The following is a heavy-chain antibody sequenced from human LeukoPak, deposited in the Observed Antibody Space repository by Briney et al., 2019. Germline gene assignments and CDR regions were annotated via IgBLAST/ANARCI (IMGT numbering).Heavy chain of an antibody. CDR2: VSGSGSST. D-gene: IGHD5-18*01. J-gene: IGHJ6*03. CDR3: AKAGKTIQGWQGLCYYYMDV. Sequence: GGSLRLSCAASGFTFSNYAMSWVRQAPGKGLEWVSAVSGSGSSTYYADSVKGRLTISRDNSKNTLYLQMNSLRAEDTAVYYCAKAGKTIQGWQGLCYYYMDVWGKGTTVTVSS. CDR1: GFTFSNYA. V-gene: IGHV3-23*01.